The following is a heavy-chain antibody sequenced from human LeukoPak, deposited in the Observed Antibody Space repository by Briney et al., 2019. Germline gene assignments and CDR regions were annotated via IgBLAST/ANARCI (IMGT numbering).Heavy chain of an antibody. CDR2: IIPIFGTA. CDR3: AKDPDLSYVSGDWFAP. J-gene: IGHJ5*02. V-gene: IGHV1-69*05. Sequence: ASVKVSCKASGGTFSSYAISWVRQAPGQGLEWMGGIIPIFGTANYAQKFQGRVTITTDESTSTAYMELSSLRSEDTAVYYCAKDPDLSYVSGDWFAPWGRETLVPVSS. CDR1: GGTFSSYA. D-gene: IGHD3-10*01.